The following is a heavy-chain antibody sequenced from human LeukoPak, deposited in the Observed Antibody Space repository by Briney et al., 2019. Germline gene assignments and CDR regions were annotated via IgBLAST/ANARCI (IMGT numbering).Heavy chain of an antibody. J-gene: IGHJ4*02. CDR3: ATVHRNYDSSGLLEY. V-gene: IGHV1-24*01. CDR2: VDPEDGET. CDR1: GYTLTELS. D-gene: IGHD3-22*01. Sequence: ASVKVSCKVSGYTLTELSMHWVRQAPRKGLAWMEGVDPEDGETIYAQKFQGRVTMTEDTSTDTAYMELSSLRSEDTAVYYCATVHRNYDSSGLLEYWGQGTLVTVSS.